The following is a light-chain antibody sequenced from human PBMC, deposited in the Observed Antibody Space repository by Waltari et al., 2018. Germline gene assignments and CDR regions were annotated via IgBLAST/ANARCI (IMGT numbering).Light chain of an antibody. Sequence: QSALTQPASVSGSPGQSITITCTGTSRDVGGYNYVPWYLQPPGKAPKLMIYDVSNRPSGVSNRFSGSKSGNTASLTISGLQAEDEADYYCSSYTTSSTLVFGGGTKLTVL. CDR1: SRDVGGYNY. CDR3: SSYTTSSTLV. CDR2: DVS. V-gene: IGLV2-14*03. J-gene: IGLJ2*01.